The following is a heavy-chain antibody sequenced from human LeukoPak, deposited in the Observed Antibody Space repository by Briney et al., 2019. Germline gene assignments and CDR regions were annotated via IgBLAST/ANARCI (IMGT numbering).Heavy chain of an antibody. CDR2: ISGSGGST. D-gene: IGHD3-22*01. CDR3: ARGRYYYDSSGYHSDAFDI. Sequence: GGSLRLSCTASGFTFSSCAMNWVRQAPGKGLEWVSTISGSGGSTYYADSVKGRFTISRDNSKNTLYLQMNSLRAEDTAVYYCARGRYYYDSSGYHSDAFDIWGQGTMVTVSS. CDR1: GFTFSSCA. J-gene: IGHJ3*02. V-gene: IGHV3-23*01.